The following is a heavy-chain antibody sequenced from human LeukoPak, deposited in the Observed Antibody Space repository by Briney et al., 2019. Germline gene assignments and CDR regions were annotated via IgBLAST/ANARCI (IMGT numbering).Heavy chain of an antibody. J-gene: IGHJ5*02. D-gene: IGHD3-3*01. CDR3: ARGEAYDFWSGYQPTSYNWFDP. CDR1: GGSISSGDYY. CDR2: IYYSGST. V-gene: IGHV4-61*08. Sequence: PSETLSLTCTVSGGSISSGDYYWSWIRQPPGKGLEWIGYIYYSGSTNYNPSLKSRVTISVDTSKNQFSLKLSSVTAADTAVYYCARGEAYDFWSGYQPTSYNWFDPWGQGTLVTVSS.